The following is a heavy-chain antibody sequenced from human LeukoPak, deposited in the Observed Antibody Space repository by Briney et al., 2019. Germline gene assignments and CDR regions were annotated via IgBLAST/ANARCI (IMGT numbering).Heavy chain of an antibody. CDR3: ARATQGAFDI. V-gene: IGHV4-59*01. CDR2: IYYSGSA. J-gene: IGHJ3*02. CDR1: GGSLNYYY. Sequence: SQTLSLTCTVSGGSLNYYYWSWVRQPPGKGLEWIGYIYYSGSANYNPSLKSRVSISVDTSKNHFSLKLSSVTAADTAVYYCARATQGAFDIWGQGTMVTVSS.